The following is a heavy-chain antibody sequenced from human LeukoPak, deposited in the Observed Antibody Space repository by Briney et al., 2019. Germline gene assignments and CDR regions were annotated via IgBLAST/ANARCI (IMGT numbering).Heavy chain of an antibody. CDR2: IYYSGST. J-gene: IGHJ4*02. Sequence: SETLSLTCTVSGGSISSHYWSWIRQPPGKGLEWIGYIYYSGSTNYNPSLKSRVTISVDTSKNQFSLKLSSVTAADTAVYYCARGPDSSGYLFDYWGQGTPVTVSS. V-gene: IGHV4-59*11. CDR1: GGSISSHY. D-gene: IGHD3-22*01. CDR3: ARGPDSSGYLFDY.